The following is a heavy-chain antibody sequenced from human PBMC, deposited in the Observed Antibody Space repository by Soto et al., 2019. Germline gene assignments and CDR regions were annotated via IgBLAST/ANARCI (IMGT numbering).Heavy chain of an antibody. CDR3: AILWGPVTAAVDDY. D-gene: IGHD6-13*01. Sequence: DSVKGRFTISRDHSKNTLYLQMNSLRSEDTAVYYSAILWGPVTAAVDDYWGQGTLVTVST. V-gene: IGHV3-30*04. J-gene: IGHJ4*02.